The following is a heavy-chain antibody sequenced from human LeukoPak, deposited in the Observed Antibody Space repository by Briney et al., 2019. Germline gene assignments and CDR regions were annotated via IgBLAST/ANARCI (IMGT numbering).Heavy chain of an antibody. Sequence: GGSLRLSCAASGFTFSSYAMHWVRQAPGKGLEWVAVISYDGSNKYYADSVKGRFTISRDNSKNTLYLQTNSLRAEDTAVYYCARVARGGIVVVPAAMHYWGQGTLVTVSS. D-gene: IGHD2-2*01. CDR1: GFTFSSYA. CDR3: ARVARGGIVVVPAAMHY. J-gene: IGHJ4*02. V-gene: IGHV3-30*04. CDR2: ISYDGSNK.